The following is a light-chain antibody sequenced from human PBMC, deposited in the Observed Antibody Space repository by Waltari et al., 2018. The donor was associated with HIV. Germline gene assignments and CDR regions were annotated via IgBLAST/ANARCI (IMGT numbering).Light chain of an antibody. Sequence: EIVLTQSPATLSLSPGARATLSCRASQSVSSFLAWYQQKPGQAPRLLIYDTSKRATGIPARFSGSGSETDFTLTICSLEPEDFAVYYCQQRSSWPITYGQGTRLEIK. CDR2: DTS. V-gene: IGKV3-11*01. CDR1: QSVSSF. CDR3: QQRSSWPIT. J-gene: IGKJ5*01.